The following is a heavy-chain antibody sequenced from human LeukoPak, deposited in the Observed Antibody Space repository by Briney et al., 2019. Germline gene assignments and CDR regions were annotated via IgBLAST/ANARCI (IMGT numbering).Heavy chain of an antibody. Sequence: PGGSLRLSCAASGFTFSSYAMHWVRQAPGKGLEWEAFIRYDGSNKYYADSVKGRFTISRDSSKNTLYLQMNSLRTEDTAVYYCARRAGDYSHPYDYWGQGTLVTVSS. D-gene: IGHD3-22*01. CDR2: IRYDGSNK. CDR1: GFTFSSYA. J-gene: IGHJ4*02. CDR3: ARRAGDYSHPYDY. V-gene: IGHV3-33*08.